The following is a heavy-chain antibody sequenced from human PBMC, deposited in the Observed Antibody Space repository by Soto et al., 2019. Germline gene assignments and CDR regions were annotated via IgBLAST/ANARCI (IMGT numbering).Heavy chain of an antibody. D-gene: IGHD5-12*01. CDR1: GYTFTSYA. CDR3: ARGVGYDYFYYYYGMDV. CDR2: INAGNGNT. V-gene: IGHV1-3*01. J-gene: IGHJ6*02. Sequence: ASVKVSCKASGYTFTSYAMHWVRQAPGQRLEWMGWINAGNGNTKYSQKFQGRVTITRDTSASTAYMELSSLRSEDTAVYYCARGVGYDYFYYYYGMDVWGQGTTVTV.